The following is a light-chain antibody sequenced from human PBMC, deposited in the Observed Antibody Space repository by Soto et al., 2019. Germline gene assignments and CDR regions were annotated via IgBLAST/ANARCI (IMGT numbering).Light chain of an antibody. V-gene: IGKV3-20*01. CDR1: QSVSSR. Sequence: EIMLTQYPGTLALSPGDRPTLXCRSSQSVSSRLAWYQQKPGQAPRLLISGASSRATGIPDRFSGSGSGTDFTLTISRLEPEDFAVYYCQQYGSSPITFGQGTRLEIK. CDR2: GAS. J-gene: IGKJ5*01. CDR3: QQYGSSPIT.